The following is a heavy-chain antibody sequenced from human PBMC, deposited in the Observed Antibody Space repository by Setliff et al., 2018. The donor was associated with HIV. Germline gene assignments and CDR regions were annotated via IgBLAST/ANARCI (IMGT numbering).Heavy chain of an antibody. Sequence: PSETLSLTCNVSGGSISTYYWSWIRQPPGKGLEWLGYVSYSGSTNFNPSLESRLAMSVDMSKNHFSLKLRSVTAADTAVYYCARHGDYGGMGYWGLGTLVTVSS. CDR2: VSYSGST. V-gene: IGHV4-59*08. CDR3: ARHGDYGGMGY. J-gene: IGHJ4*02. D-gene: IGHD4-17*01. CDR1: GGSISTYY.